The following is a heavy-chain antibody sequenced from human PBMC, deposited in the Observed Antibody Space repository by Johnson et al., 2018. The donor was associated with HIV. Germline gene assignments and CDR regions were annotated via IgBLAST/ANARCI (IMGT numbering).Heavy chain of an antibody. Sequence: QVQLVESGGGVVQPGRSLRLSCAASGFTFSSYAMHWVRQAPAKGLEWVAVISYDGSDKYYADSVKGRFTISRDSSKNPLYLQMTSLRAEDTAVYYCARGSRYAEDYDDVHLLRALDVWDQGTMVTVSS. J-gene: IGHJ3*01. CDR3: ARGSRYAEDYDDVHLLRALDV. V-gene: IGHV3-30*04. D-gene: IGHD3-16*01. CDR2: ISYDGSDK. CDR1: GFTFSSYA.